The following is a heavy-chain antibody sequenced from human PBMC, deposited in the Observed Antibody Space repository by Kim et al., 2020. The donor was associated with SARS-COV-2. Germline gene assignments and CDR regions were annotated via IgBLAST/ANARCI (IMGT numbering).Heavy chain of an antibody. Sequence: SVKNRYTICRDNAKNALYLQVNSLRPEDRAVYYCARAGDHDSSCYYGFFHQWGQGALVTVSS. CDR3: ARAGDHDSSCYYGFFHQ. V-gene: IGHV3-74*01. J-gene: IGHJ1*01. D-gene: IGHD3-22*01.